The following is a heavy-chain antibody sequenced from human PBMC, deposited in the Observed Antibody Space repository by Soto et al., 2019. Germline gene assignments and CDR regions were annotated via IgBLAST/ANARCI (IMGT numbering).Heavy chain of an antibody. V-gene: IGHV3-21*01. CDR1: VFTFSSYS. J-gene: IGHJ3*02. D-gene: IGHD3-22*01. CDR2: ISSSSSYI. Sequence: PGWSLRLSWAASVFTFSSYSMNWVRQSPGKGLEWVSSISSSSSYIYYADSVKGRFTISRDNAKNSLYLQMNSLRAEDTAVYYCARGLAFDSSGAFDAFDIWGQGTMVTVSS. CDR3: ARGLAFDSSGAFDAFDI.